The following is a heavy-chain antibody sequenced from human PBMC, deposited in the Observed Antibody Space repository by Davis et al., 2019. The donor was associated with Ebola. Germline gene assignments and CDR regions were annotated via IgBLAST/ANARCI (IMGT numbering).Heavy chain of an antibody. CDR3: ARGAQLLSFDP. Sequence: GESLKISCAASCFSLSRYDMHWVRQATGKGLEWVSSIGTAGDTYYPGSVKGRFTISRENAKNSLYLQMKSLRAEDTAVYYCARGAQLLSFDPWGQGTLVTVSS. CDR2: IGTAGDT. D-gene: IGHD2-2*01. J-gene: IGHJ5*02. CDR1: CFSLSRYD. V-gene: IGHV3-13*01.